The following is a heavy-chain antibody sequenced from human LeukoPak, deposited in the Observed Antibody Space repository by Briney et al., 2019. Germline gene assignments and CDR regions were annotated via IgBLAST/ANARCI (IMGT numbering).Heavy chain of an antibody. CDR1: GYTFTGYY. CDR2: INPNSGGT. CDR3: ASSGIAAAGNTQAFDY. D-gene: IGHD6-13*01. J-gene: IGHJ4*02. V-gene: IGHV1-2*06. Sequence: ASVKVSCKASGYTFTGYYMHWVRQAPGQGLEWMGRINPNSGGTNYAQKFQGRVTMTRDTSISTAYMELSRLTSDDTAVYYCASSGIAAAGNTQAFDYWGQGTLVTVSS.